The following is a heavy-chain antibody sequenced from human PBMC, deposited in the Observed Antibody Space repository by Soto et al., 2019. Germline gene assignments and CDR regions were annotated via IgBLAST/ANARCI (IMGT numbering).Heavy chain of an antibody. CDR1: GYTYSGRV. CDR2: LYADNGNT. J-gene: IGHJ4*02. D-gene: IGHD4-17*01. Sequence: SVKVSCKASGYTYSGRVMPWVRPAPGQRLEWVGWLYADNGNTKYSQKCQERVTLTRDTCANQAYMELSSLRSEDTTLSYYATAIDATTVTNLDYWGQGTLVTVSS. CDR3: ATAIDATTVTNLDY. V-gene: IGHV1-3*01.